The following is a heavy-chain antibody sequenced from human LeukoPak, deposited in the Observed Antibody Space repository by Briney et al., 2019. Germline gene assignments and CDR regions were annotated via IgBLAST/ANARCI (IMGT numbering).Heavy chain of an antibody. Sequence: PGGSLRLSCAASGFTFSMYGTHWVRQAPGKGLEWVANINQDGSEKFYVDSVKGRFTISRDNAKNSLYLQFNSLRAEDTAVYYCARERASGYCSGGGCYGYFDYWGQGTLVIVSS. J-gene: IGHJ4*02. D-gene: IGHD2-15*01. CDR1: GFTFSMYG. CDR3: ARERASGYCSGGGCYGYFDY. V-gene: IGHV3-7*01. CDR2: INQDGSEK.